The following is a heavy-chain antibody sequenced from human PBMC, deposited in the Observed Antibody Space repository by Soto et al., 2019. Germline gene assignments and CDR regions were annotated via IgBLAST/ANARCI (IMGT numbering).Heavy chain of an antibody. J-gene: IGHJ6*02. V-gene: IGHV4-4*07. CDR1: GGSISSYY. Sequence: PSETLSRTCTVSGGSISSYYWSWIRQPAGKGLEWIGRIYTSGSTNYNPSLKSRVTMSVDTSKNQFSLKLSPVTAADTAVYYCASSSLIENYYYYGMDVWGQGTTVTVSS. CDR3: ASSSLIENYYYYGMDV. CDR2: IYTSGST. D-gene: IGHD2-15*01.